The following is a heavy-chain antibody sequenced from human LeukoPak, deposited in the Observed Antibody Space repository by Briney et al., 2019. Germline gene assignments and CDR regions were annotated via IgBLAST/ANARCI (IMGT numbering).Heavy chain of an antibody. CDR2: ISGSGGST. Sequence: GGSLRLSCAASGFTFSSYAMSWVRQAPGKGLEWVSAISGSGGSTYYADSVKGRFTISRGNSKNTLYLQMNSLRAEDTAVYYCAKDPLGRYYGSGSYSDYWGQGTLVTVSS. J-gene: IGHJ4*02. V-gene: IGHV3-23*01. CDR1: GFTFSSYA. CDR3: AKDPLGRYYGSGSYSDY. D-gene: IGHD3-10*01.